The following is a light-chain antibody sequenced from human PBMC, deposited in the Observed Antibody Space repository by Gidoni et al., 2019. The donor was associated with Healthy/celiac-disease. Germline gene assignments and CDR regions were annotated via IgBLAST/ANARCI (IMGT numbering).Light chain of an antibody. J-gene: IGKJ5*01. CDR3: QQYNSWPPIT. CDR2: GAS. CDR1: QRVSSN. V-gene: IGKV3-15*01. Sequence: EIVMTQSPATLSVSPGERATLPFRASQRVSSNLAGYQQKPGQAPRLLIYGASTRATGIPARFRGSGSGTEFTLTISSLQSEDFAVYYCQQYNSWPPITFGQGTRLEIK.